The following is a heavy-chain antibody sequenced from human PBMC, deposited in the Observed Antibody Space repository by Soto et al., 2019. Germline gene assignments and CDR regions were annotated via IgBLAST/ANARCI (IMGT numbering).Heavy chain of an antibody. CDR1: GDSISSSY. D-gene: IGHD1-26*01. CDR3: ARDGAWRGFDV. J-gene: IGHJ6*02. Sequence: SETLSLTCTVSGDSISSSYWSWIRQPPGKGLEWIGYISNVGGSNYNPSLKSRVTISVDTSSHQSSLSLTSVTAADTAFYYCARDGAWRGFDVWGQGTTVTV. V-gene: IGHV4-59*12. CDR2: ISNVGGS.